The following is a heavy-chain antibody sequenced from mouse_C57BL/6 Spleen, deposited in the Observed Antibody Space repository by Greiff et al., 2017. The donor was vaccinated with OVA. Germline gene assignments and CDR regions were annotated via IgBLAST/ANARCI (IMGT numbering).Heavy chain of an antibody. V-gene: IGHV1-72*01. CDR2: IDPNSGGT. CDR3: ARNYYGSSWGY. D-gene: IGHD1-1*01. Sequence: VQLQQPGAELVKPGASVKLSCKASGYTFTSYWMHWVKQRPGRGLEWIGKIDPNSGGTKYNEKFKSKATLTVDKPSSTAYMKLSSLTSEDAAVYYCARNYYGSSWGYWGKGTTVTVSS. CDR1: GYTFTSYW. J-gene: IGHJ2*01.